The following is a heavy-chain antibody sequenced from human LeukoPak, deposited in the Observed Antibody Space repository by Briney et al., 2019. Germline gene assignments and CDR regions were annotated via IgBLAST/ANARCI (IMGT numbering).Heavy chain of an antibody. CDR2: ISANDGNT. CDR3: ARESHVTREDY. V-gene: IGHV1-18*01. J-gene: IGHJ4*02. D-gene: IGHD3-10*01. Sequence: ASVKVSCKASGYTFTSYGISWVRQAPGQGLEWMGWISANDGNTDYPQKLQGRVTMTTDTSTSTTFMELRSLRSDDTAVYYCARESHVTREDYWGQGTLVTVSS. CDR1: GYTFTSYG.